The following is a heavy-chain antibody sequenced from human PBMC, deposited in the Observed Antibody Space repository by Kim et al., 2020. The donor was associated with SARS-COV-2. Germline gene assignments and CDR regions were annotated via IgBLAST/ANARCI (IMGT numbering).Heavy chain of an antibody. CDR2: INNGGNP. D-gene: IGHD6-19*01. V-gene: IGHV3-23*01. J-gene: IGHJ4*02. CDR1: GFTFTSRA. CDR3: AKDHPSNGWPAFDS. Sequence: GGSLRLSCVASGFTFTSRAMSWVRQSPVKGLEWVASINNGGNPYYANSGKGRFTISRDITKDTLYHQMNSLRADDTALYYCAKDHPSNGWPAFDSWGQGTLVTVSS.